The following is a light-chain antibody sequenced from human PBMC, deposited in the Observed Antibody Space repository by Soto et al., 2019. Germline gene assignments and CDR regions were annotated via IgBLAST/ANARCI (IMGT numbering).Light chain of an antibody. CDR1: HSVRDR. CDR3: QQRNDLLRT. J-gene: IGKJ2*01. V-gene: IGKV3-11*01. Sequence: IVLTKSPASLHLCPRERASLSCRASHSVRDRLAWYQQKPGQAPRLLIYDASKRATSIPARFSGSGSGTDFTLTIISLEPEDFAVYYCQQRNDLLRTFGQGTKVEI. CDR2: DAS.